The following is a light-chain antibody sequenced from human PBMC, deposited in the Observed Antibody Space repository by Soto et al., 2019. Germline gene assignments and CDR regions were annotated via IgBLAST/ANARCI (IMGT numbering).Light chain of an antibody. CDR3: QQTYSFPWT. CDR1: QGIRDI. Sequence: RTKSPSSCLEFEGARVTTLSRAGQGIRDILSWFQQKPGEAPKLLINTASTLQSGVPIRFSGAGSRTHFSLTISGLQPEDSATYYCQQTYSFPWTFGQGTRVDIK. CDR2: TAS. V-gene: IGKV1-39*01. J-gene: IGKJ1*01.